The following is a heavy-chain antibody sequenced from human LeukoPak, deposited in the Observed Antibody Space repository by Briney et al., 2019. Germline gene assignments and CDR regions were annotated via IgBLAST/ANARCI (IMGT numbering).Heavy chain of an antibody. J-gene: IGHJ4*02. D-gene: IGHD3-22*01. Sequence: SETLSLTCTVSGGSISSGDYYWSWIRQPPGTGLEWIGYIYYSGSTYYNPSLKSRVTISVDTSKNQFSLKLSSVTAADTAVYYCARGVNLGDYDSSGYYPPYFDYWGQGTLVTVSS. CDR3: ARGVNLGDYDSSGYYPPYFDY. V-gene: IGHV4-30-4*01. CDR2: IYYSGST. CDR1: GGSISSGDYY.